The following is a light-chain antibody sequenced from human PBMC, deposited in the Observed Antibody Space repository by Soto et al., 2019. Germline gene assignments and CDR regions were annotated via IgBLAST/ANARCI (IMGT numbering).Light chain of an antibody. J-gene: IGKJ1*01. CDR1: QSVSSY. CDR2: DAS. V-gene: IGKV3-11*01. CDR3: QQRSNWPQWT. Sequence: EIVLTQSPATLSLSPGERATLSCRASQSVSSYLAWYQQKPGQAPRLLIYDASNRATVITARFSGSGSGTDFTLTISSLEPEDFAVYYCQQRSNWPQWTFGPGTKV.